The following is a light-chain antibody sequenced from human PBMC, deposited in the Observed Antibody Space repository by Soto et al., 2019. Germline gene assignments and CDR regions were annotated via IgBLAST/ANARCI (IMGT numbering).Light chain of an antibody. V-gene: IGKV3-20*01. CDR1: QSVSTSY. CDR2: GAS. CDR3: QQYGRSPRT. J-gene: IGKJ1*01. Sequence: EIVLTQSLGSLSLSTGERANLCCRASQSVSTSYLAWNPQKHGQAPRLLIHGASRRAAGIPDRFSGSGSGTDFTLTISRLEPEDFAVDYCQQYGRSPRTLGKGTKVDIK.